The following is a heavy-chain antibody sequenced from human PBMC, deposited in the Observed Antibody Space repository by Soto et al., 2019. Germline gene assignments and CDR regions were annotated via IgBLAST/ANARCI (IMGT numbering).Heavy chain of an antibody. J-gene: IGHJ4*02. V-gene: IGHV3-15*01. Sequence: VQLVESGGGLVKPGGSLRLSCAASGFTFSNAWMSWVRQAPGKGLEWVGRIKSKTDGGTTDYAAPVKGRFTISRDDSKNTLYLQMNSLKTEDTAVYYCTTDRVYCTNGVCYTADYWGQGTLVTVSS. CDR1: GFTFSNAW. CDR3: TTDRVYCTNGVCYTADY. D-gene: IGHD2-8*01. CDR2: IKSKTDGGTT.